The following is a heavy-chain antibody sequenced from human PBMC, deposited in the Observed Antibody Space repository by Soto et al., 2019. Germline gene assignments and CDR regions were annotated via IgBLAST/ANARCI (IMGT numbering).Heavy chain of an antibody. Sequence: QLQLQESGSGLVKPSQTLSLTCAVSGGSISSGGFSWSWILQPPGKGLEWIGYIYHTGSTHFNPSFKSRVTISVDRAKNQFSLKLSSVTAADTAVYYCARELELRLGHGGWFDPWGQGTLVTVSS. V-gene: IGHV4-30-2*01. CDR2: IYHTGST. D-gene: IGHD1-7*01. CDR1: GGSISSGGFS. J-gene: IGHJ5*02. CDR3: ARELELRLGHGGWFDP.